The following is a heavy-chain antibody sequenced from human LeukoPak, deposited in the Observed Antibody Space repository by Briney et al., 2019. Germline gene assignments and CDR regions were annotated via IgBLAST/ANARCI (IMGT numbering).Heavy chain of an antibody. CDR1: GGSISSYY. V-gene: IGHV4-59*01. Sequence: KTSETLSLTCTVSGGSISSYYWSWIRQPPGKGLEWIGYIYYSGSTNYNPSLKSRVTISVDTSKNQFSLKLSSVTAADTAVYYCARAYWSGYYHFDYWGQGILVTVSS. CDR3: ARAYWSGYYHFDY. CDR2: IYYSGST. J-gene: IGHJ4*02. D-gene: IGHD3-3*01.